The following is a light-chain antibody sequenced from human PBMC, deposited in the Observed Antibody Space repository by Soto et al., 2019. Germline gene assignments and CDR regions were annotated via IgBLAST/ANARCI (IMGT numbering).Light chain of an antibody. CDR2: EVT. J-gene: IGLJ1*01. CDR3: CSFADFTYV. CDR1: SSDIGSYDL. V-gene: IGLV2-23*02. Sequence: QSALTQPASVSGSPGQSITISCTGTSSDIGSYDLVSWYQQHPGTAPKLIIYEVTKRPSGVSTRFSGSKSGNTASLTISGLQAVDEADYYCCSFADFTYVFGTRTKLTVL.